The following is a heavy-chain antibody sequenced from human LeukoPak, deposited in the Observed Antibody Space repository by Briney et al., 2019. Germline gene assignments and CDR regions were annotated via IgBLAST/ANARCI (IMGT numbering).Heavy chain of an antibody. CDR1: GFTFRNYW. CDR3: TRDFWTDY. Sequence: GGSLRLSCAASGFTFRNYWMSWIRQASGRGLEWVANIKLDGTQKNYIQSVRGRFTISRDNARNFLYLQLSSLRAEDTAVYYCTRDFWTDYWGQGTLVTVST. V-gene: IGHV3-7*01. D-gene: IGHD3/OR15-3a*01. CDR2: IKLDGTQK. J-gene: IGHJ4*02.